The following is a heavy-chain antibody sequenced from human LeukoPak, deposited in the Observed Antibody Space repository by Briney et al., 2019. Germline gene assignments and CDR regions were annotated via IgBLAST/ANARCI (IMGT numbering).Heavy chain of an antibody. CDR3: ASGGGLSGYLY. CDR2: ISGSGTTL. V-gene: IGHV3-48*03. D-gene: IGHD5-12*01. CDR1: GVTITTYA. Sequence: GESLRLSCAVSGVTITTYAMTWVRQAPGKGLEWISYISGSGTTLYYADSVKGRFTISRDTAKNSLYLQMNALRVEDTAVYYCASGGGLSGYLYWGQGTLVTVSS. J-gene: IGHJ4*02.